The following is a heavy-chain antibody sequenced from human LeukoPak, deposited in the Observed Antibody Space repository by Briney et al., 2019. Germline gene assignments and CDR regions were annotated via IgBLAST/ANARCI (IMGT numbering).Heavy chain of an antibody. V-gene: IGHV4-61*02. Sequence: TASQTLSLTCTVSGDSISSDDYYWTWIRQPAGKRLEWIGRIYTNGNTNYNPSLKSRVTISLDTSKNQFSLRLSSVTAADTAVYYCARAEFPLQSYGRDYYYMDVWGKGTTVTVSS. CDR3: ARAEFPLQSYGRDYYYMDV. D-gene: IGHD5-18*01. CDR2: IYTNGNT. J-gene: IGHJ6*03. CDR1: GDSISSDDYY.